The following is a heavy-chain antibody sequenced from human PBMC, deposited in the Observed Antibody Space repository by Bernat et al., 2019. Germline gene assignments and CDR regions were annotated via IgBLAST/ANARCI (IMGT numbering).Heavy chain of an antibody. CDR3: ATTSVSLYWYFAL. Sequence: QGELVQSGTEMKKLGASVRVSCKAPGFIFTSNGFAWVRQAPGQGLEWMGRVSADNGDTQYAQKFQGRVLMTTDSSTTTAYMELKNLRSDDTAVYFCATTSVSLYWYFALWGRGTLVTVSS. CDR2: VSADNGDT. J-gene: IGHJ2*01. CDR1: GFIFTSNG. V-gene: IGHV1-18*01.